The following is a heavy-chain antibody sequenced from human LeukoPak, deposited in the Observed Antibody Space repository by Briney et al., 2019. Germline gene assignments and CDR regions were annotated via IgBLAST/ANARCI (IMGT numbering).Heavy chain of an antibody. D-gene: IGHD2-2*02. CDR1: GFTFSSYG. J-gene: IGHJ3*02. Sequence: GGSLRLSCAASGFTFSSYGMSWVRQAPGKGLEWVSAISGSGGSTYYADSVKGRFTISRDNSKNTLYLQMNSLRAEDTAVYYCARRDIVVVPAAIIGAFDIWGQGTMVTVSS. CDR2: ISGSGGST. V-gene: IGHV3-23*01. CDR3: ARRDIVVVPAAIIGAFDI.